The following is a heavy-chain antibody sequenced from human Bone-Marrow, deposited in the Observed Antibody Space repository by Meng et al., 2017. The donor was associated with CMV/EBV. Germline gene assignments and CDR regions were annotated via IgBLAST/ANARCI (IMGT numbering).Heavy chain of an antibody. CDR1: GFTFDDYA. CDR2: ISWDSGTT. Sequence: GGSLRLSCAGSGFTFDDYAMHWVRQAPGKGLEWVAGISWDSGTTGYADSIKGRFTISRDNARNSLYLQMNSLRAEDTALYYCARDPGVGATPSYFDYWGQGTLVTVSS. D-gene: IGHD1-26*01. CDR3: ARDPGVGATPSYFDY. J-gene: IGHJ4*02. V-gene: IGHV3-9*01.